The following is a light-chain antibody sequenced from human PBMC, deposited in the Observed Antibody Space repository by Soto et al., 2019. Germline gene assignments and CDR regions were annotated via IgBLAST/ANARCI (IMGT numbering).Light chain of an antibody. Sequence: EIVLTPSPGPLSLSPGERATLSCRASQSVSRSYLAWYQQKPGQAPRLLIYGASSRATGIPDRFSGSGSGTDFTLTISRVEPEDLAVYYCHQYDSSPLTVGGGTKVEIK. CDR3: HQYDSSPLT. J-gene: IGKJ4*01. CDR2: GAS. V-gene: IGKV3-20*01. CDR1: QSVSRSY.